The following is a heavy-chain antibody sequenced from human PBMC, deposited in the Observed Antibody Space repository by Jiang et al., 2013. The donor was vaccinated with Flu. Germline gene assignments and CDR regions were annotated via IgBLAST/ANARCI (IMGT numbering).Heavy chain of an antibody. D-gene: IGHD3-16*01. CDR2: ISWNSGSI. J-gene: IGHJ3*02. CDR3: AKEYVGAFDI. CDR1: GFTFDDYA. V-gene: IGHV3-9*01. Sequence: QLVESGGGLVQPGRSLRLSCAASGFTFDDYAMHWVRQAPGKGLEWVSGISWNSGSIGYADSVKGRFTISRDNAKNSLYLQMNSLRAEDTALYYCAKEYVGAFDIWGQGTMVTVSS.